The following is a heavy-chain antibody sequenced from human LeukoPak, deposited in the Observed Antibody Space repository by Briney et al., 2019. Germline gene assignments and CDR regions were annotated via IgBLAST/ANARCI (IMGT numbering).Heavy chain of an antibody. D-gene: IGHD3-3*01. V-gene: IGHV3-48*01. CDR2: ISSSSSTI. Sequence: GGSLRLSCAASGFTFSSYSMNWVRQAPGKGLEWVSYISSSSSTIYYADSVKGQFTISRDNAKNSLYLQMNSLRAEDTAVYYCARDSPYESRFDIWGQGTMVTVSS. J-gene: IGHJ3*02. CDR1: GFTFSSYS. CDR3: ARDSPYESRFDI.